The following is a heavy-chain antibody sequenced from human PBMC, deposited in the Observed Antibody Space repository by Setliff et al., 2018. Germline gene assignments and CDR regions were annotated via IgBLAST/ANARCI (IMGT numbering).Heavy chain of an antibody. CDR2: IYYSGST. CDR3: ASRTYYDYLWGSYRRNDAFDI. Sequence: PSETLSLTCTVSGGSISSYYWSWIRQPPGKGLEWIGYIYYSGSTNYNPSLKSRVTISVYTSKNQFSLKLSPVTAADTAVYYCASRTYYDYLWGSYRRNDAFDIWGQGTMVTVSS. V-gene: IGHV4-59*01. CDR1: GGSISSYY. J-gene: IGHJ3*02. D-gene: IGHD3-16*02.